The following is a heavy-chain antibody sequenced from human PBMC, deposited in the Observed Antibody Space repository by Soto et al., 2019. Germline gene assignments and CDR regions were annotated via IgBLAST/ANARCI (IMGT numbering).Heavy chain of an antibody. V-gene: IGHV3-48*04. D-gene: IGHD3-22*01. CDR1: GFTFSSYS. CDR2: IFVDSSTI. Sequence: GGSLRLSCIASGFTFSSYSMVWVRQAPGKGLEWISYIFVDSSTIYYADSVKGRFTVSRDNSQNSLFLLMNSLRAEDTAVYYCAKDRLPSSGYYYLFDYWGQEPWSPSPQ. CDR3: AKDRLPSSGYYYLFDY. J-gene: IGHJ4*01.